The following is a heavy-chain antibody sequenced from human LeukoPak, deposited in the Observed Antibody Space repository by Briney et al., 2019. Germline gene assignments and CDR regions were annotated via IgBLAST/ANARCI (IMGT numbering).Heavy chain of an antibody. CDR1: GFTFSGVW. CDR3: ATRGDYFDY. Sequence: GGSLRLSCAASGFTFSGVWMTWVRQAPGKGLEWVDRIKTKGDGGTTDYAARVKGRFTISRDDSRSTLYLEMNSLETEDTAVYYCATRGDYFDYWGQGTLVTVSS. J-gene: IGHJ4*02. V-gene: IGHV3-15*01. CDR2: IKTKGDGGTT.